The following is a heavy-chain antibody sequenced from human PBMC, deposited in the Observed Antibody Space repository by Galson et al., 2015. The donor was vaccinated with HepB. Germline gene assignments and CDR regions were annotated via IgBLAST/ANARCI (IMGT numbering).Heavy chain of an antibody. V-gene: IGHV3-30*18. CDR3: AKDLEGYFDY. D-gene: IGHD1-1*01. CDR1: GFTFSSYG. CDR2: ISYDGSNK. J-gene: IGHJ4*02. Sequence: SLRLSCAASGFTFSSYGMHWVRQAPGKGLEWVAVISYDGSNKYYADSVKGRFTISRDNSKNMLYLQMNSLRAEDTAVYYCAKDLEGYFDYWGQGTLVTVSS.